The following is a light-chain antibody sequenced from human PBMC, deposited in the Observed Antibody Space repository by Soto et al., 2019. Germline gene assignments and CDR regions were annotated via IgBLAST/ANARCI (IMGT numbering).Light chain of an antibody. CDR2: DAS. J-gene: IGKJ1*01. CDR1: QSISSW. V-gene: IGKV1-5*01. Sequence: DIQMTQSPSTLSAYVGDRVTITCRASQSISSWLAWYQQKPGKAPKLLIYDASSLESGVPSRFSGSGSGTEFTLTISSLQPDDFATYYCQQYNSPGTFGQGTNVDI. CDR3: QQYNSPGT.